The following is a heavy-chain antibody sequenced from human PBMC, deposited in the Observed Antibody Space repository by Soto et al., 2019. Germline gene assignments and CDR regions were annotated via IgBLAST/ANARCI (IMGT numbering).Heavy chain of an antibody. CDR3: ARTGYSNYYYGMDV. Sequence: GEALTLSGERCGDRFTSSWIGWVHQMPGKGLEWMGIIYPGDSDTRYSPSFQGQVTISADKSISTAYLQWSSLKASDTAMYYCARTGYSNYYYGMDVWGQGTSVTGSS. D-gene: IGHD4-4*01. V-gene: IGHV5-51*07. CDR2: IYPGDSDT. J-gene: IGHJ6*02. CDR1: GDRFTSSW.